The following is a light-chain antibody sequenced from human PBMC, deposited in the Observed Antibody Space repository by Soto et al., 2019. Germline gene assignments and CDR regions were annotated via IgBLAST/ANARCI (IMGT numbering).Light chain of an antibody. Sequence: EIVLTQSPGTLSLSPGERATLSCKASQSVNSRYLAWYQQKPGQAPRLLIYGASSRATGIPDRFSGSGSGTDFTLTIRSLEPEDFAVYFCQQYNNSPEYTFGQGTKLEIK. CDR2: GAS. CDR1: QSVNSRY. J-gene: IGKJ2*01. CDR3: QQYNNSPEYT. V-gene: IGKV3-20*01.